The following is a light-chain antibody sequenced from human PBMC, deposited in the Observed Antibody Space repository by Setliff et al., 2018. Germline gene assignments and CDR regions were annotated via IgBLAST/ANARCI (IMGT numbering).Light chain of an antibody. CDR1: SSDVGGYSH. J-gene: IGLJ1*01. V-gene: IGLV2-14*01. CDR2: DVN. Sequence: QSVLAQPASVSGSPGQSITISCTGTSSDVGGYSHVSWYQQYSGKAPKLVIYDVNNRPSGVSNRFSGSKSGNTASLTVSGLQAEDEADYYCTSYAGSSTYVFGTGTKVTVL. CDR3: TSYAGSSTYV.